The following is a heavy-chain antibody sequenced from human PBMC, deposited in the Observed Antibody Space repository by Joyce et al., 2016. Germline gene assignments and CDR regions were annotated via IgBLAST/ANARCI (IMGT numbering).Heavy chain of an antibody. CDR1: GFTFSSYS. V-gene: IGHV3-48*01. CDR2: ISSSSRTI. Sequence: EVQLVESGGGLVQPGGSLRLSCAASGFTFSSYSMNWVRQAPGKGLEWVSYISSSSRTIYNADSVKGRFTIARDNAKNSLYLQMNSLRAEDTAVYYCARVGCTGGSCYEYWYFDLWGRGTLVTVSS. J-gene: IGHJ2*01. CDR3: ARVGCTGGSCYEYWYFDL. D-gene: IGHD2-15*01.